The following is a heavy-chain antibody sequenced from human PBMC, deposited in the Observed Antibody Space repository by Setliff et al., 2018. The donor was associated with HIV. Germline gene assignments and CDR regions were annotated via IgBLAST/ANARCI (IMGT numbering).Heavy chain of an antibody. CDR1: GGTFSSYS. CDR3: ARGDYGSGSYYPYYFYYGMDV. V-gene: IGHV1-69*01. D-gene: IGHD3-10*01. J-gene: IGHJ6*02. Sequence: VSCKASGGTFSSYSINWVRQAPGQGLEWMGGIIPIYGTPIYAQKFQGRVTITADESTSTAYMELSSLRSEDTAVYYCARGDYGSGSYYPYYFYYGMDVWGQGTTVTVSS. CDR2: IIPIYGTP.